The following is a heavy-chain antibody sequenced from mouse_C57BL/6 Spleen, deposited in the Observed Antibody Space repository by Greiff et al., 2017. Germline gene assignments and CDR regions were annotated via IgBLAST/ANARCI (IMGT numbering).Heavy chain of an antibody. D-gene: IGHD1-1*01. Sequence: VQLQQSGPELVKPGASVKISCKASGYSFTDYNMNWVKQSNGKSLEWIGVINPNYGTTSYNQKFKGKATLTVDQSSSTAYMQLNSLTSEDSAVYYCARSYYGSSYGDYYYAMDYWGQGTSVTVSS. J-gene: IGHJ4*01. V-gene: IGHV1-39*01. CDR1: GYSFTDYN. CDR2: INPNYGTT. CDR3: ARSYYGSSYGDYYYAMDY.